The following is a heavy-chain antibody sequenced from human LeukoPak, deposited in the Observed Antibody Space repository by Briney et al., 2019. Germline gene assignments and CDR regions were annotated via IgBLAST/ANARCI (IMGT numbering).Heavy chain of an antibody. CDR2: IYGSGST. D-gene: IGHD4-23*01. CDR3: ARRGDGGRSFDY. CDR1: GFNVSNNY. J-gene: IGHJ4*02. Sequence: GGSLRLSCAASGFNVSNNYMTWVRQAPGKGLEWVSLIYGSGSTYYADSVKGRFTISRDNSKNTLYLQVNSLRAEDTAVYYCARRGDGGRSFDYWGQGTLVTVSS. V-gene: IGHV3-53*01.